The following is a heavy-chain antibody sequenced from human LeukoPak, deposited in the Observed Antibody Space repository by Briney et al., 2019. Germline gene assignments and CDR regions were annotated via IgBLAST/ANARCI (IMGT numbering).Heavy chain of an antibody. CDR2: IIPIFGTA. V-gene: IGHV1-69*13. CDR1: GGTFSSYA. D-gene: IGHD5-18*01. CDR3: ARDAGYSYGFDY. Sequence: SVKVSCKASGGTFSSYAISWVRQAPGQGLEWMGGIIPIFGTANYAQKFQGRVTITADESTSTAYMELSSLRSEDTAVYYCARDAGYSYGFDYWGQGTLVTVSS. J-gene: IGHJ4*02.